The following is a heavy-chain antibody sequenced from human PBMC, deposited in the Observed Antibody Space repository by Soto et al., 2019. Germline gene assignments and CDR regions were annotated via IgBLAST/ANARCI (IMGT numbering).Heavy chain of an antibody. CDR1: GGSFSGYY. J-gene: IGHJ4*02. CDR3: ARDSKYCSGGSCYSSYFDY. D-gene: IGHD2-15*01. CDR2: IYYSGST. V-gene: IGHV4-59*01. Sequence: SETLSLTCAVYGGSFSGYYWTWIRQPPGKGLEWIGYIYYSGSTNYNPSLKSRVTISVDTSKNQFSLKLSSVTAADTAVYYCARDSKYCSGGSCYSSYFDYWGQGTLVTVSS.